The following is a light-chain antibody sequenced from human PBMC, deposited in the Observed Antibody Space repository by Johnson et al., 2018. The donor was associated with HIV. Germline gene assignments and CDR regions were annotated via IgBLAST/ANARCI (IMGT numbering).Light chain of an antibody. Sequence: QSVLTQPPSVSAAPGQKVTISCSGSSSNIGSHYVSWYQQLPGTAPKLLIYENNKRPSGIPDRFSGSKSGTSATLGITGLQTGDEPDYYCGKWDSSLSAYVYGTGTKVTVL. V-gene: IGLV1-51*02. CDR3: GKWDSSLSAYV. CDR1: SSNIGSHY. J-gene: IGLJ1*01. CDR2: ENN.